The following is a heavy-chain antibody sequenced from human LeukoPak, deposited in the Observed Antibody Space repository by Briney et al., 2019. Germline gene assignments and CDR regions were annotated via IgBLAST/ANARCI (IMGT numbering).Heavy chain of an antibody. D-gene: IGHD2-15*01. V-gene: IGHV1-18*01. CDR2: ISAYNGNT. Sequence: ASVNVSCKASGYTFTSYGISWVRQAPGQGLEWMGWISAYNGNTNYAQKLQGRVTMTTDTSTSTAYMELRSLRSDDTAVYYCARDTEVVVAARGWFDPWGQGTLVTVSS. CDR3: ARDTEVVVAARGWFDP. J-gene: IGHJ5*02. CDR1: GYTFTSYG.